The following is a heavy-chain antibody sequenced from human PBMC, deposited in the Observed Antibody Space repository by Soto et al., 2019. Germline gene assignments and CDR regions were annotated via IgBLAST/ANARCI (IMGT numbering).Heavy chain of an antibody. V-gene: IGHV1-69*13. D-gene: IGHD3-10*01. CDR3: AKGGAVGYYYYGMDV. J-gene: IGHJ6*02. CDR2: IIPIFGTA. CDR1: GGTFSSYA. Sequence: ASVKVSCKASGGTFSSYAISWVRQAPGQGLEWMGGIIPIFGTANYAQKFQGRVTITADESTSTAYMELSSLRSEDTAVYYCAKGGAVGYYYYGMDVWGQGTTVTVSS.